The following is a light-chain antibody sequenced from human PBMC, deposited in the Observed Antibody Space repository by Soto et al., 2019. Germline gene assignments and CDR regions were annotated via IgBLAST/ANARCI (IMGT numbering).Light chain of an antibody. J-gene: IGKJ1*01. CDR3: QQSYSTPPT. CDR2: AAS. CDR1: QSISRY. Sequence: DMEMAQSPSSLSASVGDRVTITCRASQSISRYLNWYQQKPGKAPKILIYAASSLQSGVPSRFSGSGSGTDFTLTISSLEPEDFATYYCQQSYSTPPTFGQGTRVEIK. V-gene: IGKV1-39*01.